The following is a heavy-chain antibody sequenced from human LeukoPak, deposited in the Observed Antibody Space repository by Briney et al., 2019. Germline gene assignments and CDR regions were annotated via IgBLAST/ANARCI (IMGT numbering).Heavy chain of an antibody. CDR2: IYSGGST. CDR1: GFTVSSNY. Sequence: GGSLRLSCAASGFTVSSNYMSWVHQAPGKGLEWVSVIYSGGSTYYADSVKGRFTISRDNSKNTLYLQMNSLRAEDTAVYYCARSGWYQGLDYWGQGTLVTVSS. V-gene: IGHV3-66*01. J-gene: IGHJ4*02. D-gene: IGHD6-19*01. CDR3: ARSGWYQGLDY.